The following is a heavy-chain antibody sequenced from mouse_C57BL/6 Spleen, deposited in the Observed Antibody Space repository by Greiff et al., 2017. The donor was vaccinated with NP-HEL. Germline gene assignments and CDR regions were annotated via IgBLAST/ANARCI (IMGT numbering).Heavy chain of an antibody. CDR3: AQALFAY. J-gene: IGHJ3*01. D-gene: IGHD3-2*02. V-gene: IGHV1-82*01. CDR2: IYPGDGDT. CDR1: GYAFSSSW. Sequence: VQLQQSGPELVKPGASVKISCKASGYAFSSSWMNWVKQRPGKGLEWIGRIYPGDGDTNYNGKFKGKATLTADKSSSTAYMQLSSLTSEDSAVYFCAQALFAYWGQGTLVTVSA.